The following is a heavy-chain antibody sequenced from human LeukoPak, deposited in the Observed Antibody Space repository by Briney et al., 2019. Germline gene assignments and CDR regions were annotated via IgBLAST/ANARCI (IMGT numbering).Heavy chain of an antibody. J-gene: IGHJ4*02. Sequence: GGSLRLSCAASGFTFSNYAMNWVRQAPGKGLEWVSSISGSGGSTYFAGSVRGRVTISRDNSKNTMYMQMNSLRVEDTAVYYCAKGGQNYDFWRFDYWGQGSLVTVSS. CDR3: AKGGQNYDFWRFDY. CDR2: ISGSGGST. CDR1: GFTFSNYA. V-gene: IGHV3-23*01. D-gene: IGHD3-3*01.